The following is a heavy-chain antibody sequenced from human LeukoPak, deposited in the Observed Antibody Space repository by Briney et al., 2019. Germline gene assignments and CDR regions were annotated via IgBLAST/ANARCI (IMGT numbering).Heavy chain of an antibody. Sequence: PGGSLRLSCAASGFTFSSYDMHWVRQATGKGLEWVSAIGTAGDTYYPGSVKGRFTISRENAKNSLYLQMNSLRAGDTAVYYCARGVAAGTGLTYMDVWRKGTTVTVSS. CDR2: IGTAGDT. CDR1: GFTFSSYD. D-gene: IGHD6-13*01. CDR3: ARGVAAGTGLTYMDV. V-gene: IGHV3-13*01. J-gene: IGHJ6*03.